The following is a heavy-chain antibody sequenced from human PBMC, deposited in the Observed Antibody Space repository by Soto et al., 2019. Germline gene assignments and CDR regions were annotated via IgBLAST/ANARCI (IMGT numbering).Heavy chain of an antibody. J-gene: IGHJ6*02. CDR2: IYSGGST. V-gene: IGHV3-53*01. Sequence: EVQLVESGGGLIQPGGSLRLSCAASGFTVSSNYMSWVRQAPGKGLEWVSVIYSGGSTYYADSVKGRFTISRDNSKNTLYLQMNSLRAEDTAVYYCARIAGSTSSYYYYGMDVWGQGTTVTVSS. CDR3: ARIAGSTSSYYYYGMDV. CDR1: GFTVSSNY. D-gene: IGHD6-13*01.